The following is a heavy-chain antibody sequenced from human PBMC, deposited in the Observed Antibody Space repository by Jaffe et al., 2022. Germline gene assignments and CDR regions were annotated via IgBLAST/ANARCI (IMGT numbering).Heavy chain of an antibody. CDR2: IYSSGST. J-gene: IGHJ3*02. D-gene: IGHD3-10*01. V-gene: IGHV4-61*02. CDR1: GGSINSGFYY. CDR3: ARSPGELSAFDI. Sequence: QVQLQESGPGLVKPSQTLSLTCTVSGGSINSGFYYWSWIRQPAGKGLEWIGGIYSSGSTNYNPSLKSRVTISIDTSKNQFSLKLSSVTAADTAVYYCARSPGELSAFDIWGQGTMVTVSS.